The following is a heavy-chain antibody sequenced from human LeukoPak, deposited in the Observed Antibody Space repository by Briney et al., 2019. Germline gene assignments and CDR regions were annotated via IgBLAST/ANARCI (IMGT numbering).Heavy chain of an antibody. CDR2: IYTSGST. CDR3: ARDLRITIFGVVTPDAFDI. D-gene: IGHD3-3*01. V-gene: IGHV4-4*07. J-gene: IGHJ3*02. Sequence: PSETLSLTCTVSGGSISSYYWSWIRQPAGKGLEWIGRIYTSGSTNYNPSLKSRVTISVDTSKNQFSLKLSSVTAADTAVYYCARDLRITIFGVVTPDAFDIWGQGTMVTVSS. CDR1: GGSISSYY.